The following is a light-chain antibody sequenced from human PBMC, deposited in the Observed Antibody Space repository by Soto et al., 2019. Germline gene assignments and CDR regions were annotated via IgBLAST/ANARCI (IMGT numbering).Light chain of an antibody. J-gene: IGKJ2*01. CDR1: QSVSSSY. CDR3: QQYGSSPHT. Sequence: EIMLTQSPGTLSLSPGERATLSCRASQSVSSSYLAWYQHKPGQAPRLLIYGASSRVTGIPDRFSGSGSETDFTLTISRLEPEDFAVYYCQQYGSSPHTFGQGTKLEIK. V-gene: IGKV3-20*01. CDR2: GAS.